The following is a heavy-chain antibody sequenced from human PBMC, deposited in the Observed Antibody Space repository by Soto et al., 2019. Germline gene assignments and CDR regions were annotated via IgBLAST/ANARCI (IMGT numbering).Heavy chain of an antibody. CDR1: GFTFSSYA. D-gene: IGHD3-3*01. CDR2: ISGSGGST. CDR3: AKPHDFWSGYSPDYVDY. J-gene: IGHJ4*02. Sequence: GGSLRLSCAASGFTFSSYAMSWVRQAPGKGLEWVSAISGSGGSTYYADSVKGRFTISRDNAKNTLYLQMNSLRAEDTAVYYCAKPHDFWSGYSPDYVDYWGQGTLVTVSS. V-gene: IGHV3-23*01.